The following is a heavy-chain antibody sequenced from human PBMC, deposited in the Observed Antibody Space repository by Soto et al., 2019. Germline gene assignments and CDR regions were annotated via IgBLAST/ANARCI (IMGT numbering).Heavy chain of an antibody. V-gene: IGHV3-33*01. CDR3: AREYSSSSFYYGMDV. CDR1: GFTFSSYG. CDR2: IWYDGSNK. Sequence: QVQLVESGGGVVQPGRSLRLSCAASGFTFSSYGMHWVRQAPGKGLEWVAVIWYDGSNKYYADSLKGRFTISRDNSKNTLYLQMNSLRAEDTAVYYCAREYSSSSFYYGMDVWGQGTTVTVSS. D-gene: IGHD6-6*01. J-gene: IGHJ6*02.